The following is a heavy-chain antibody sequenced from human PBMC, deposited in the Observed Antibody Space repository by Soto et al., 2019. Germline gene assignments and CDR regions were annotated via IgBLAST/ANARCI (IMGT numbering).Heavy chain of an antibody. V-gene: IGHV5-51*01. CDR3: AREDSIIIPAVSDF. J-gene: IGHJ4*02. Sequence: PGGSLKISCNGSGDSFTSDWIAWVRQMPGKGLECMGIIYPGDSDTRYSPSFQGQVTISVDKSINTAYLQWSSLRVEDTAVYYCAREDSIIIPAVSDFWGQGTLVTVSS. D-gene: IGHD2-2*01. CDR2: IYPGDSDT. CDR1: GDSFTSDW.